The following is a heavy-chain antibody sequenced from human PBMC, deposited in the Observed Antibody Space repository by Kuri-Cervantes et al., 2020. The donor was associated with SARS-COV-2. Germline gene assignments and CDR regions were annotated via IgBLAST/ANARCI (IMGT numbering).Heavy chain of an antibody. J-gene: IGHJ6*02. CDR2: IGTAGDT. CDR1: GFTFSNYD. Sequence: GGSLRLSCAASGFTFSNYDMHWVRQATGKGLECVSAIGTAGDTYYPGSVKGRFTISRDNAKNSLYLQMNSLRAEDTAVYYCARGEGPMTTGGLDVWGQGTTVTVSS. D-gene: IGHD3-22*01. V-gene: IGHV3-13*01. CDR3: ARGEGPMTTGGLDV.